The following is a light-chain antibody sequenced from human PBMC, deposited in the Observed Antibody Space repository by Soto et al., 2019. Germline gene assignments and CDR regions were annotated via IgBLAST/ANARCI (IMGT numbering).Light chain of an antibody. CDR2: AAS. Sequence: DIPVTQSPSSLSASVGDRVTISCRASPSISNYLNWYQHIPGKAPKLLIYAASRLQSGVPSRFSGSASGTDFTLTISSLQREDSATYYCQQSYRTPYTFGQGTRLEIK. V-gene: IGKV1-39*01. CDR3: QQSYRTPYT. J-gene: IGKJ2*01. CDR1: PSISNY.